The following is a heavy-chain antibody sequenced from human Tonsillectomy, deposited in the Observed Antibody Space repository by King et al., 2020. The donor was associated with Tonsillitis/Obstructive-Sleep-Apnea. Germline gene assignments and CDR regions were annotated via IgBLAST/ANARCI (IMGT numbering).Heavy chain of an antibody. Sequence: VQLQQWGAGLLKPSETLSLPCAVYGGSFSGYYWSWIRQPPGKGLEWIGEINHSGSTNYNPSLKSRVTISVDTSKNQFSLKLSSVTAADTAVYYCARGGDFVVVPAAFSGFDPWGQGTLVTVSS. V-gene: IGHV4-34*01. CDR2: INHSGST. CDR3: ARGGDFVVVPAAFSGFDP. D-gene: IGHD2-2*01. J-gene: IGHJ5*02. CDR1: GGSFSGYY.